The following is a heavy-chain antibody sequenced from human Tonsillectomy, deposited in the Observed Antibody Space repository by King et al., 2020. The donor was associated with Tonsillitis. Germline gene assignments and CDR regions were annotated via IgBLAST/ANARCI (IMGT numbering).Heavy chain of an antibody. D-gene: IGHD3-22*01. CDR3: ARGRYYYDSSGYLDY. CDR1: GFTFSSYW. J-gene: IGHJ4*02. Sequence: VQLVESGGGLVQPGGSLRLSCAASGFTFSSYWMSWVRQAPGKGLEWVANIKQDGSEKYYVDSVKGRFTISRDNAKNSLYLHMNSLRAEDTAVYYCARGRYYYDSSGYLDYWGQGTLVTVSS. CDR2: IKQDGSEK. V-gene: IGHV3-7*03.